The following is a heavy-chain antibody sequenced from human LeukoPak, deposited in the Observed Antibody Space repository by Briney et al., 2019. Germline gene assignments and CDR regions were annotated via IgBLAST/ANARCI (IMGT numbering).Heavy chain of an antibody. Sequence: SETLSLTCTVSGGSISSYYWSWIRQPPEKGLEWIGYIYYSGSTNYNPSLKGRVTISVDTSKNQFSLKLSSVTAADTAVYYCARNPTTVTTWYYYMDVWGKGTTVTVSS. V-gene: IGHV4-59*01. CDR3: ARNPTTVTTWYYYMDV. J-gene: IGHJ6*03. D-gene: IGHD4-17*01. CDR1: GGSISSYY. CDR2: IYYSGST.